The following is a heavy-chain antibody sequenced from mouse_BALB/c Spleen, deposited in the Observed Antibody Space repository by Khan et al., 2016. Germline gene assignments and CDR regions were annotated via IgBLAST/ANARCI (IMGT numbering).Heavy chain of an antibody. CDR1: GYSITSGYS. CDR3: TRGDYYGRGY. D-gene: IGHD1-1*01. CDR2: THYRGST. Sequence: EVKLEESGPDLVKPSQSLSLTCSVTGYSITSGYSWHWIRQFPGNKLEWMAYTHYRGSTNYNPPRKSRISITRDTSKKQFFLQLISVTPEDTSTYYCTRGDYYGRGYWGQGTTLTVSS. V-gene: IGHV3-1*02. J-gene: IGHJ2*01.